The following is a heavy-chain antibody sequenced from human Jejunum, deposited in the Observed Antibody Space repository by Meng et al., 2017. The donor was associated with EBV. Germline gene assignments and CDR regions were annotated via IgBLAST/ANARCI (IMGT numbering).Heavy chain of an antibody. D-gene: IGHD6-6*01. CDR2: ISSSSSYI. CDR1: GFTFSSYS. Sequence: EVQLVESGGXXXXXGXSLXLSCAASGFTFSSYSMNWVRQAPGKGLEWVSFISSSSSYIYYADSVKGRFTISRDNAKNSLYLQMNSLRAEDTAVYYCARGIYSSSGYFDSWGQGTLVTVSS. CDR3: ARGIYSSSGYFDS. V-gene: IGHV3-21*01. J-gene: IGHJ4*02.